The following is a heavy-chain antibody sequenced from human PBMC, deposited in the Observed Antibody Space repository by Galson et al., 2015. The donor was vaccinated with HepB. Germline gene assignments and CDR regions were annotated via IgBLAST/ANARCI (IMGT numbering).Heavy chain of an antibody. CDR2: ISPFNA. CDR3: ARDRHCSSGRCYVSEIDY. Sequence: SVKVSCKAFGYTFTDYGISWVRQAPGQGLEWMGWISPFNANYAQKVQGRVTMTTDTSTSTAYMELRFLPSDDTAVYYCARDRHCSSGRCYVSEIDYWGQGTLVTVSP. J-gene: IGHJ4*02. CDR1: GYTFTDYG. D-gene: IGHD2-2*01. V-gene: IGHV1-18*04.